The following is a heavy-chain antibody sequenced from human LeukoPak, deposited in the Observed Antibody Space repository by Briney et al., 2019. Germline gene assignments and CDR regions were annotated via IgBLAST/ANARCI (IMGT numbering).Heavy chain of an antibody. J-gene: IGHJ4*02. V-gene: IGHV3-48*02. CDR2: ISSSNNTI. Sequence: GGSLRLSCAASGFTFSSYSMNWVRQAPGKGLEWVSYISSSNNTIYYADSVKGRFTISRDNAKNSLYLQMNSLRDEDTAVYYCARSTYCGCDCYPALGYWGQGTPVTVSS. CDR1: GFTFSSYS. CDR3: ARSTYCGCDCYPALGY. D-gene: IGHD2-21*02.